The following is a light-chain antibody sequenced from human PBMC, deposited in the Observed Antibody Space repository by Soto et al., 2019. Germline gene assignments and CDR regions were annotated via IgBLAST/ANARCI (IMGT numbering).Light chain of an antibody. CDR2: GAS. CDR1: RDTNYW. V-gene: IGKV1-5*01. CDR3: QRYNDK. Sequence: IQMTHSRSTLSASVGDRVTISSPAGRDTNYWLAWYQQKAGRAPKLLIYGASTLASGVPSRFSGSGSGTEFTLTISSLQPDDSATYFCQRYNDKFGQGTKVDIK. J-gene: IGKJ1*01.